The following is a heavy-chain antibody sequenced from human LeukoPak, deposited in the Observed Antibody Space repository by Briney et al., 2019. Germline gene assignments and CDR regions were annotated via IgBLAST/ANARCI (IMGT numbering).Heavy chain of an antibody. D-gene: IGHD3-3*01. Sequence: GGPLRLSCATSGFTFSRSAMSWVRQAPGKGLEWLAAISGDGDSTYYADSVKGRFTISRDNSENTVYLQMNSLRADETAVYYCARDFWDDFEYFDLWGRGTLVTVSS. CDR1: GFTFSRSA. V-gene: IGHV3-23*01. CDR3: ARDFWDDFEYFDL. J-gene: IGHJ2*01. CDR2: ISGDGDST.